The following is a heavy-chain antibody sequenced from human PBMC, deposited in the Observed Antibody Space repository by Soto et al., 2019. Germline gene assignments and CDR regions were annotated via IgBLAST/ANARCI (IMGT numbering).Heavy chain of an antibody. V-gene: IGHV3-30*03. J-gene: IGHJ4*02. D-gene: IGHD6-19*01. Sequence: QVQLVESGGGVVQPGRSLRLSCAASGFTFSSSGIHWVRQAPGKGLEWVAVISYDGGNKYYVDSVKGRFTLSRDNSKNTLSLQMNSLRAEATAVYYCATDFSGWYGSSEYGFWVQGPLVTVSS. CDR2: ISYDGGNK. CDR1: GFTFSSSG. CDR3: ATDFSGWYGSSEYGF.